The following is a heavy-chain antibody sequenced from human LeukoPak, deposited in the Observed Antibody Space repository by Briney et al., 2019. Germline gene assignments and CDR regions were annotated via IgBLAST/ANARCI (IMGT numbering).Heavy chain of an antibody. Sequence: GASVKVSCKASGHTFTSYGISWVRQAPGQGLEWMGWISAYNGNTNYAQKLQGRVTMTTDTSTSTAYMELRSLRSDDTAVYYCARESGSSGWIPVLRSSPYYYYGMDVWGQGTTVTVSS. CDR3: ARESGSSGWIPVLRSSPYYYYGMDV. CDR1: GHTFTSYG. D-gene: IGHD6-19*01. CDR2: ISAYNGNT. V-gene: IGHV1-18*01. J-gene: IGHJ6*02.